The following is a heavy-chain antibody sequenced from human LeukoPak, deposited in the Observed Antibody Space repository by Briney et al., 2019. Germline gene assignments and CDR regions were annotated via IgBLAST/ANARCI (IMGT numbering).Heavy chain of an antibody. J-gene: IGHJ5*02. Sequence: GGSLRLSCAASGLTFSTYWMSWVRQAPGKGLEWVANIKQDGSEKYYVDSVKGRFTISRDNAKNSLYLQMNSLRAEDTAVYYCATPRLPWGQGTLVTVSS. V-gene: IGHV3-7*03. CDR1: GLTFSTYW. CDR3: ATPRLP. CDR2: IKQDGSEK.